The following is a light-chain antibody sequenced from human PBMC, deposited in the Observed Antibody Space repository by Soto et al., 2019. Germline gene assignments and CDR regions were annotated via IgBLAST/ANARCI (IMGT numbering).Light chain of an antibody. CDR1: SGHSSYA. Sequence: QLVLTQSPAASASLGASVRLTCTLSSGHSSYAIAWHQQQPAKGPRFLMKVNSDGSHSKGDDIPDRFSGSSSGAERYLTISSLQSEDEADYHCQTWGNVNVVFGGGTKLTVL. V-gene: IGLV4-69*02. CDR2: VNSDGSH. CDR3: QTWGNVNVV. J-gene: IGLJ2*01.